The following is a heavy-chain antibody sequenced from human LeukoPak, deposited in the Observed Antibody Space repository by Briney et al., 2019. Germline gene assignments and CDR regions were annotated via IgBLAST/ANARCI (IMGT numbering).Heavy chain of an antibody. Sequence: GGSLRLSCAASGFTFSNAWMSWVRQAPGKGLEWVGHIKSKTDGGTTDYAAPVKGRFTISRDDSKNTLYLQMNSLKTEDTAVYYCTTEKPPIRGFWSGYYSDLGYWGQGTLVTVSS. CDR3: TTEKPPIRGFWSGYYSDLGY. CDR1: GFTFSNAW. J-gene: IGHJ4*02. CDR2: IKSKTDGGTT. D-gene: IGHD3-3*01. V-gene: IGHV3-15*01.